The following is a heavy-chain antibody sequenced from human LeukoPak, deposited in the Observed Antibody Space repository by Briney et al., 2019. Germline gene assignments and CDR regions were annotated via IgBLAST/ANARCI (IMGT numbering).Heavy chain of an antibody. CDR1: GASISPYY. J-gene: IGHJ4*02. Sequence: KASGTLSLTCTVSGASISPYYWNWIRQRAGKGLEWIGRLYPSGSSDYNPSLKSRVTMSVDTSRNQFSLRVTSVTAADTAIYYCARDLSGSLYFDYWGQGILVTVSA. CDR2: LYPSGSS. CDR3: ARDLSGSLYFDY. D-gene: IGHD3-10*01. V-gene: IGHV4-4*07.